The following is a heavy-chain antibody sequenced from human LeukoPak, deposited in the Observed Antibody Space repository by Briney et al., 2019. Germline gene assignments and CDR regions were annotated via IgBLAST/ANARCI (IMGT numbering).Heavy chain of an antibody. J-gene: IGHJ5*02. CDR3: ARGDYYGSESYWHTKWFDP. CDR2: IIPVFGTA. D-gene: IGHD3-10*01. Sequence: SVKVSCKASGGTFNSHVISWVRQAPGQGLEWMGGIIPVFGTANYAQKFQGRVTITTDESTSTAYMEMSSLRSEDTAVYYCARGDYYGSESYWHTKWFDPWGQGTLVTVSS. V-gene: IGHV1-69*05. CDR1: GGTFNSHV.